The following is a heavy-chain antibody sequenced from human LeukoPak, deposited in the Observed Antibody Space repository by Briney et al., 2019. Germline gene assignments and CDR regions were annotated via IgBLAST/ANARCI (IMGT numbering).Heavy chain of an antibody. Sequence: GGSLRLSCAASGFSFSSCAMGWVRQAPGKGPDWVSSISGGADSTYYADSVKGRFTISRDNSKNTLYLQINSLRVEDTAIYYCARGRGGDYVPSRFDYWGQGTLVTVSS. J-gene: IGHJ4*02. CDR3: ARGRGGDYVPSRFDY. CDR1: GFSFSSCA. V-gene: IGHV3-23*01. D-gene: IGHD4-17*01. CDR2: ISGGADST.